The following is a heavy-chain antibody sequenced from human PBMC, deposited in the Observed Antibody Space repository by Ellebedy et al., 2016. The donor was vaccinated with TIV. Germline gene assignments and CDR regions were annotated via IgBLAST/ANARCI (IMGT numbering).Heavy chain of an antibody. D-gene: IGHD3-22*01. J-gene: IGHJ3*02. CDR1: GYTFTGYY. CDR2: INPNSGGT. V-gene: IGHV1-2*02. Sequence: ASVKVSXXASGYTFTGYYMHWVRQAPGQGLEWMGWINPNSGGTNYAQKFQGRVTMTRDTSISTAYMELSRLRSDDMAVYYCASDPSLHYYDSSGHAFDIWGQGTMVTVSS. CDR3: ASDPSLHYYDSSGHAFDI.